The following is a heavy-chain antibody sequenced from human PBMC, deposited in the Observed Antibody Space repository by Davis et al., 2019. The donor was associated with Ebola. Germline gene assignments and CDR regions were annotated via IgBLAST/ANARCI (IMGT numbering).Heavy chain of an antibody. V-gene: IGHV3-30*04. CDR2: ISYDGSNK. CDR1: GFTFSSYA. CDR3: ARDQGRQQLVGGIDY. D-gene: IGHD6-13*01. Sequence: GSLRLSCAASGFTFSSYAMHWVRQAPGKGLEWVAVISYDGSNKYYADSVKGRFTISRDNSKNTLYLQMNSLRAEDTAVYYCARDQGRQQLVGGIDYWGQGTLVTVSS. J-gene: IGHJ4*02.